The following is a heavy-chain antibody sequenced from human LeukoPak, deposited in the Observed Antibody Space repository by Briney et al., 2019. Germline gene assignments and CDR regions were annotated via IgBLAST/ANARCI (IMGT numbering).Heavy chain of an antibody. V-gene: IGHV3-23*01. CDR2: VSGNGVST. CDR1: GFTFSNYA. CDR3: AKGGGPLSYYGVEV. Sequence: GGSLRLSCAASGFTFSNYAMSWVRQAPGKGLEWVSAVSGNGVSTYYADSVKGRFTISRDNSKNTLYLQMNSLRAEDTAVYYCAKGGGPLSYYGVEVWGQGTTVTVSS. J-gene: IGHJ6*01. D-gene: IGHD3-9*01.